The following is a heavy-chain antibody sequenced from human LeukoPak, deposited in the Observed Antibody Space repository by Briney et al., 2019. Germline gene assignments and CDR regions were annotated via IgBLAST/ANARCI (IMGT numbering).Heavy chain of an antibody. Sequence: SETLSLTCTVSGGSISSSSYYWGWIRQPPGKGLEWIGSIYYSGSTYYNPSLKSRVTISVDTSKNQFPLKLSSVTAADTAVYYCVTSLRYFDWLLSNDYWGQGTLVTVSS. J-gene: IGHJ4*02. CDR2: IYYSGST. CDR1: GGSISSSSYY. D-gene: IGHD3-9*01. V-gene: IGHV4-39*06. CDR3: VTSLRYFDWLLSNDY.